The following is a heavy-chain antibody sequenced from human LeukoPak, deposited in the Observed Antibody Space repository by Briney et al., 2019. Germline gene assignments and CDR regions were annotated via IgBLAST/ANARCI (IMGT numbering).Heavy chain of an antibody. CDR1: GYTFTGYY. V-gene: IGHV1-2*02. J-gene: IGHJ4*02. CDR2: INPNSGGT. Sequence: ASVKVSCKASGYTFTGYYMHWVRQAPGQGLEWMGWINPNSGGTNYAQKFQGRVTMTRDTSISTAYMELSSLRSEDTAVYYCARGLAMVRGVIFDYWGQGTLVTVSS. D-gene: IGHD3-10*01. CDR3: ARGLAMVRGVIFDY.